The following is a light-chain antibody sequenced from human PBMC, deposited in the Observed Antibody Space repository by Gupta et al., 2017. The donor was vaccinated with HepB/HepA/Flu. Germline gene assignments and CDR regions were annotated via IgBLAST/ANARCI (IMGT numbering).Light chain of an antibody. Sequence: VMTQSPLALPVTTGEPAAISCRSSQCRLHSDGSSYLNWFLQKPGHSPQLLISLASKRASGIPDRFSASGSGTDFTLKISRVEAEDVGVYYCTQCIEGPITFGGGTKMDLK. CDR1: QCRLHSDGSSY. CDR3: TQCIEGPIT. CDR2: LAS. J-gene: IGKJ4*01. V-gene: IGKV2-28*01.